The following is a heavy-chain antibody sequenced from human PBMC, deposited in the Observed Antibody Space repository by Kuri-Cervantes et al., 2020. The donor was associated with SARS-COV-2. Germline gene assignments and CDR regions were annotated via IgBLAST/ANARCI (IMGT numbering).Heavy chain of an antibody. CDR2: IFHSGTA. CDR1: GGSIGNGGYS. Sequence: SCAVSGGSIGNGGYSWICIRQAPGKGLAYIVYIFHSGTAYYNPSLKSRVAMSADRSKSQFTLNLRSVTARDTAVYYCARATLTMTIDYWGPEALVTVSS. J-gene: IGHJ4*02. D-gene: IGHD3-3*01. V-gene: IGHV4-30-2*01. CDR3: ARATLTMTIDY.